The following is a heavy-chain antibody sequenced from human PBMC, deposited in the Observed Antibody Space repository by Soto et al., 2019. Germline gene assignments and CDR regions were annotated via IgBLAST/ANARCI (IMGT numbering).Heavy chain of an antibody. J-gene: IGHJ4*02. CDR1: GFTFSSYA. CDR3: AKDRLLWFGELPNFDY. D-gene: IGHD3-10*01. V-gene: IGHV3-23*01. CDR2: ISGSGGST. Sequence: EVQLLESGGGLVQPGGSLRLSCAASGFTFSSYAMSWVRQAPGKGLEWVSAISGSGGSTYYADSVKGRFTISRDNSKNTLILQMNSQRAEDTAVYYCAKDRLLWFGELPNFDYWGQGTLVTVAS.